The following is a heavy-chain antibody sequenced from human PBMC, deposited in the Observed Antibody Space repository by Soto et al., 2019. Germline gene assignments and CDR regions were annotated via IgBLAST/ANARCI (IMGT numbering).Heavy chain of an antibody. CDR1: GFTFSYYA. Sequence: PGGSLRLSCAASGFTFSYYAMHWVRQAPGKGLEWVSFISYDGSNGYYADSMKGRFTISRDNYKNKLYLKMESLRAEDTAVYYCARGPFGLDXWGQGTTVTVS. CDR2: ISYDGSNG. J-gene: IGHJ6*02. CDR3: ARGPFGLDX. V-gene: IGHV3-30-3*01.